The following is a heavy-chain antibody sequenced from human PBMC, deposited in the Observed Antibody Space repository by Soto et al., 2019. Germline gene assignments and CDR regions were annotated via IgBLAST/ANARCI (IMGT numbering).Heavy chain of an antibody. Sequence: GGSLRLSCAASGFTFSSYWMHWVRQAPGKGLVWVSRINSDGSSTSYADSVKGRFTISRDNAKNTLYLQMNSLRAEDTAVYYCARDQSLYDFWSGYTDQDASDIWGQGTMVTVSS. J-gene: IGHJ3*02. D-gene: IGHD3-3*01. CDR3: ARDQSLYDFWSGYTDQDASDI. CDR2: INSDGSST. CDR1: GFTFSSYW. V-gene: IGHV3-74*01.